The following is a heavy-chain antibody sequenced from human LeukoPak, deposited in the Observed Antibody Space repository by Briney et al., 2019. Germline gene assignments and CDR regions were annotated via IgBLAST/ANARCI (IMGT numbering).Heavy chain of an antibody. V-gene: IGHV3-30*18. J-gene: IGHJ4*02. Sequence: PGGSLRLSCAASGFTFSSYGMHWVRQAPGKGLEWVAVISYDGSNKYYADSVKGRFTISRDNSKNTLYLQMNSLRAEDTAVYYCAKDDPAVAGTGGFDYWGQGTLVTVSS. CDR2: ISYDGSNK. CDR1: GFTFSSYG. CDR3: AKDDPAVAGTGGFDY. D-gene: IGHD6-19*01.